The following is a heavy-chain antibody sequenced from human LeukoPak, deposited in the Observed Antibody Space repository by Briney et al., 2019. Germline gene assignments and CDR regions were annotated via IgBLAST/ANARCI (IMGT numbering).Heavy chain of an antibody. J-gene: IGHJ3*02. CDR2: INHSGST. CDR3: ARGPYYVWGSYRSTRADAFDI. D-gene: IGHD3-16*02. Sequence: SETLSLTCAVYGGSFSGYYWSWIRQPPGKGLEWIGEINHSGSTNYNPSLKSRVTISVDTSKNQFSLKLGSVTAADTAVYYCARGPYYVWGSYRSTRADAFDIWGQGTMVTVSS. CDR1: GGSFSGYY. V-gene: IGHV4-34*01.